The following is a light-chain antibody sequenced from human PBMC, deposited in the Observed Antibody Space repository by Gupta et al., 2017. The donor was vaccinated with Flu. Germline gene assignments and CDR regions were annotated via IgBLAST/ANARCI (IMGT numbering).Light chain of an antibody. CDR3: HAEDVTNWF. Sequence: TVTISCTSNSGRMASNYVHWYQQRPGNSPSILIDENDNRRSGVPDRFSGSSESSSTSASLTIAGRQTDDDDDYYSHAEDVTNWFFGAGTKLTVL. CDR1: SGRMASNY. V-gene: IGLV6-57*01. CDR2: END. J-gene: IGLJ2*01.